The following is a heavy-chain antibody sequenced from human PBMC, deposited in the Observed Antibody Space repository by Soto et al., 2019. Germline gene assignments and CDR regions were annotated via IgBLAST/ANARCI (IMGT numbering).Heavy chain of an antibody. CDR3: ARAHTVTYGMDV. D-gene: IGHD4-17*01. Sequence: SDTLSLTCTVSGGSISSYYWSWIRQPPGKGLEWIGYIYYSGSTNYNPSLKSRVTISVDTSKNQFSLKLSSVTAADTAVYYCARAHTVTYGMDVWGQGTTVTVSS. J-gene: IGHJ6*02. V-gene: IGHV4-59*01. CDR1: GGSISSYY. CDR2: IYYSGST.